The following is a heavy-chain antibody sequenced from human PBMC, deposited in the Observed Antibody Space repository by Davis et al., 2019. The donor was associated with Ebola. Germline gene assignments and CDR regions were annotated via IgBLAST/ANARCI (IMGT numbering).Heavy chain of an antibody. V-gene: IGHV3-23*01. Sequence: PGGSLRPSCAAPGFTFASYAMSWVRQAPGKGLEWVSAITVGGRIYYGDSAKGRFTTSRDNSKDTLYLQMNSLRAEDTALYYCAKSEFWSGYFDVSPQFDYWGQGTLVTVSS. CDR3: AKSEFWSGYFDVSPQFDY. CDR2: ITVGGRI. CDR1: GFTFASYA. J-gene: IGHJ4*02. D-gene: IGHD3-3*01.